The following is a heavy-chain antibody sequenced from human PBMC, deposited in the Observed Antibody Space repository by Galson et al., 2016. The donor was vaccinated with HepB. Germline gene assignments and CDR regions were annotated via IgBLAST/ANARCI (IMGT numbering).Heavy chain of an antibody. Sequence: SVKVSCKASGGTFSSYAISWVRQAPGPGLEWMGGIIPIFGTAHYAQKFQGRVTITADESTSTAYMELSSLRSEDTAVYYCARDTIAARPDYYNGMDVWGQGTTVTVSS. D-gene: IGHD6-6*01. J-gene: IGHJ6*02. CDR2: IIPIFGTA. V-gene: IGHV1-69*13. CDR1: GGTFSSYA. CDR3: ARDTIAARPDYYNGMDV.